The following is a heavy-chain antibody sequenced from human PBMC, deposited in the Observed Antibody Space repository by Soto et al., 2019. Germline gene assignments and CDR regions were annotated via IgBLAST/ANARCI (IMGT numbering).Heavy chain of an antibody. V-gene: IGHV3-48*01. J-gene: IGHJ2*01. CDR3: ARWLRFSYWYFDL. CDR2: ISSSSSTI. D-gene: IGHD5-12*01. CDR1: GFTFSSYS. Sequence: GGSLRLSCAASGFTFSSYSMNWVRQAPGKGLEWVSYISSSSSTIYYADSVKGRFTISRDNAKNSLYLQMNSLRAEDTAVYYCARWLRFSYWYFDLWGRGTLVTVSS.